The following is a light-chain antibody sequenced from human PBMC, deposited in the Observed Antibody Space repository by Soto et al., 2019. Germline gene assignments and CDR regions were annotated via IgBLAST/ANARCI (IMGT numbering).Light chain of an antibody. CDR1: QSISSW. CDR2: HAS. Sequence: DIQMTQSPSTLSASVGDRVTITCRASQSISSWLAWYQQKPGTAPKVLIYHASNLQSGVPSRFSGSGSGTEFTLTISSLQPDDFATYYCQQYNSYSFGHGTKVDIK. J-gene: IGKJ1*01. V-gene: IGKV1-5*01. CDR3: QQYNSYS.